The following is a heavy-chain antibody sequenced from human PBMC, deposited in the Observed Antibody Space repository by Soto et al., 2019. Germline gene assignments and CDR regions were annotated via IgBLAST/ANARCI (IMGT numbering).Heavy chain of an antibody. CDR1: GFTFSSNS. J-gene: IGHJ5*02. D-gene: IGHD3-3*01. V-gene: IGHV3-48*02. Sequence: EVQVVESGGGLVQRGGCLRLSCAASGFTFSSNSMKWVRQASGKGLEWISYISSSSSTIYADSVKGRVTITRDNAKNSLYLQMNSLRDEHTAVYYCAKVIWSGHLTSDLWGHGTLVTVSS. CDR3: AKVIWSGHLTSDL. CDR2: ISSSSSTI.